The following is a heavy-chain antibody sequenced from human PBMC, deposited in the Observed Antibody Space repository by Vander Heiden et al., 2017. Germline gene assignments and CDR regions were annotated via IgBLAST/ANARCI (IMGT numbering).Heavy chain of an antibody. V-gene: IGHV3-23*01. J-gene: IGHJ3*01. CDR1: GFIFSSYA. CDR2: ISGSGGST. CDR3: AKDCSSTNCYTDV. Sequence: EVQLLESGGGLVQPGGSLRPSCAASGFIFSSYAMSWVRQAPGKGLEWVSGISGSGGSTYYADSVKGRFTISRDNSKNTVYLQMNSLRAEDTAVYYCAKDCSSTNCYTDVWGQGTMVTVSS. D-gene: IGHD2-2*02.